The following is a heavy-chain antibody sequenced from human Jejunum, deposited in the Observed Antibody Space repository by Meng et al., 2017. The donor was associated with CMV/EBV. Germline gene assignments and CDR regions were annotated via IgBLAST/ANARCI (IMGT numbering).Heavy chain of an antibody. CDR2: IDSFSSTM. V-gene: IGHV3-48*01. CDR3: ARDSIASALDY. J-gene: IGHJ4*02. CDR1: GFSFGVSS. D-gene: IGHD6-13*01. Sequence: AASGFSFGVSSMNWVRQAPGKGLEWLAYIDSFSSTMYYIDSIKGRFTISRDNAKNSLYLQMNSLSAEDTAVYYCARDSIASALDYWGQGVLVTVSS.